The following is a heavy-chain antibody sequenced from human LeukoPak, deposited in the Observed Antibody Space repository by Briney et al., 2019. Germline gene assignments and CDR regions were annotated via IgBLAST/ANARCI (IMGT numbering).Heavy chain of an antibody. J-gene: IGHJ5*02. Sequence: ASVKVSCKASGYTFTGYYMHWVRPAPGQGLEWMGWINPNSGGTNYAQKFQGRVTMTRDTSISTAYMELSRLRSDDTAVYYCARESRGARFSGPLWWFDPWGQGTLVTVSS. CDR3: ARESRGARFSGPLWWFDP. V-gene: IGHV1-2*02. D-gene: IGHD3-3*01. CDR2: INPNSGGT. CDR1: GYTFTGYY.